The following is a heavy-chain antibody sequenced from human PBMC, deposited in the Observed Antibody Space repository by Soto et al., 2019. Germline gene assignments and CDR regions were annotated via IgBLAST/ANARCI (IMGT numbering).Heavy chain of an antibody. J-gene: IGHJ5*02. Sequence: SETLSLTCTVSGGSISSYYWSWIRQPPGKGLEWIGYIYYSGSTNYNPSLKSRVTISVDTSKNQFSLKLSSVTAADTAVYYCARYSRVAARLGWFGPWGQGTLVTVSS. CDR3: ARYSRVAARLGWFGP. V-gene: IGHV4-59*01. D-gene: IGHD6-6*01. CDR2: IYYSGST. CDR1: GGSISSYY.